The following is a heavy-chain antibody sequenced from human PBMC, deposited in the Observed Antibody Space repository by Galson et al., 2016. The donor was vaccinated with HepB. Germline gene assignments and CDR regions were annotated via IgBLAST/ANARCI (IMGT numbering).Heavy chain of an antibody. CDR2: IRSGSSYI. V-gene: IGHV3-21*01. D-gene: IGHD4-17*01. CDR3: AREPHDLGDYGVDY. J-gene: IGHJ4*02. CDR1: GFSFSTHS. Sequence: SLRLSCAASGFSFSTHSMDWVRQAPGKGLEWVAYIRSGSSYIYYADSVKGRSTISRDNAKNSLYLQLNSLRAEDTAVYYCAREPHDLGDYGVDYWGQGTLVTVSS.